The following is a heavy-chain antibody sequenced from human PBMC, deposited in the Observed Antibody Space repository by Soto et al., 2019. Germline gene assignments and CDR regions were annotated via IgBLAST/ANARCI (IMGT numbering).Heavy chain of an antibody. D-gene: IGHD4-4*01. J-gene: IGHJ4*02. Sequence: ASVKVSCKASGYTFTGHDLNWVRQAPGQGLEWMGWINPKSGGTDYAQKFQGRVTMTRDTSISTAYMELSRLTSDDTAVYYCARDLLTTDTVDYWGQGTLVTVSS. CDR1: GYTFTGHD. CDR3: ARDLLTTDTVDY. CDR2: INPKSGGT. V-gene: IGHV1-2*02.